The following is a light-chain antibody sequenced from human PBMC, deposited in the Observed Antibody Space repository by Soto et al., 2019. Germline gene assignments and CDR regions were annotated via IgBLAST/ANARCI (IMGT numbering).Light chain of an antibody. CDR1: QSITSE. CDR3: QQGNNWPLT. CDR2: GAS. V-gene: IGKV3-15*01. Sequence: EIVMTQSPATLSLSPGERAALSCRASQSITSELAWYQQKPGQPPRLLIYGASTRATGVPARFTGSESGSEFTLTISGLQSEDFAVYYCQQGNNWPLTFGQGTRLEI. J-gene: IGKJ2*01.